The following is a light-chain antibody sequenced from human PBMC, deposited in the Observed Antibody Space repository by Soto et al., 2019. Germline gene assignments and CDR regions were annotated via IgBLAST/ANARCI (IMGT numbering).Light chain of an antibody. CDR3: QQYGSSLTWT. Sequence: EIVLTQSPGTLSLSPGERATLSCRASQSVSSNSLAWYQKKPGQAPRLLIYGASSRAAGIPDRFTGNGSGTDFTLTISRLEPEDFAVYYCQQYGSSLTWTFGQGTKVDIK. V-gene: IGKV3-20*01. J-gene: IGKJ1*01. CDR2: GAS. CDR1: QSVSSNS.